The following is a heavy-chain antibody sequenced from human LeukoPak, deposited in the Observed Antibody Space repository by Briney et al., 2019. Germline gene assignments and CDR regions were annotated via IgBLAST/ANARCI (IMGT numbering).Heavy chain of an antibody. CDR1: GFTFSNHW. J-gene: IGHJ4*02. CDR3: AREGGHRYCSSTSCYIRWQKQYYFDY. D-gene: IGHD2-2*02. CDR2: INQDGSEK. Sequence: PGGSLRLSCAASGFTFSNHWMSWVRQAPGKGLEWVANINQDGSEKYYVDSVKGRFTVSRDNAKNSLDLQMNTLRAEDTAVYYCAREGGHRYCSSTSCYIRWQKQYYFDYWGQGTLVTVSS. V-gene: IGHV3-7*01.